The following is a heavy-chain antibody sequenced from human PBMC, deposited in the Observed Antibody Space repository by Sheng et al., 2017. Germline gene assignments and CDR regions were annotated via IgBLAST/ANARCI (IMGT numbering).Heavy chain of an antibody. V-gene: IGHV4-38-2*01. CDR1: GYSISSGYY. J-gene: IGHJ5*02. CDR3: ARGLPYYDFGSGNWFDP. Sequence: QVQLQESGPGLVKPSETLSLTCAVSGYSISSGYYWGWIRQPPGKGLEWIGSIYHSGSTYYNPSLKSRVTISVDTSKNQFSLKLSSVTAADTAVYYCARGLPYYDFGSGNWFDPWGQGTLVTVSS. D-gene: IGHD3-3*01. CDR2: IYHSGST.